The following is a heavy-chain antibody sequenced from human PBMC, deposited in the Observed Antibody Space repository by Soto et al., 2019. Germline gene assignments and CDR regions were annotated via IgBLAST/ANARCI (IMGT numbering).Heavy chain of an antibody. J-gene: IGHJ6*02. V-gene: IGHV5-51*01. CDR3: AGHDYSGSPNYYYGMDV. D-gene: IGHD3-10*01. CDR1: GYSFTSYW. CDR2: IYPGDSDT. Sequence: GESLKISCKGSGYSFTSYWIGWVRQMPGKGLEWMGIIYPGDSDTRYSPSFQGQVTISADKSISTAYLQWSSLKASDTAMYYCAGHDYSGSPNYYYGMDVWGQGTTVTVSS.